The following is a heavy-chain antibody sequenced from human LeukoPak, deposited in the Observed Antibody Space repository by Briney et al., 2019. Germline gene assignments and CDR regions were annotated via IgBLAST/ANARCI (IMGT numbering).Heavy chain of an antibody. CDR3: ASPLRGYSCGTFDY. J-gene: IGHJ4*02. CDR2: ISSSSSYI. D-gene: IGHD5-18*01. Sequence: PGGSLRLSCAASGFTFSSYSMNWVRQAPGKGLEWVSSISSSSSYIYYADSVKGRFTISRDNAKNSLYLQMNSLRAEDTAVYYCASPLRGYSCGTFDYWGQGTLVTVS. V-gene: IGHV3-21*01. CDR1: GFTFSSYS.